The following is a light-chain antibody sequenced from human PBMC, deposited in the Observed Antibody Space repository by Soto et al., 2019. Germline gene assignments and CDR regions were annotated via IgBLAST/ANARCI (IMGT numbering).Light chain of an antibody. Sequence: QSVLTQPASVSGSPGQSITISCTGTSSDVGSYNLVSWYQQHPGKAPKLMIYEGSKRPSGVSNRFSGSKSGNTASLTISGLQAEDEADYYCCSYVGSSTWVFGGGTKLT. J-gene: IGLJ3*02. CDR1: SSDVGSYNL. CDR3: CSYVGSSTWV. V-gene: IGLV2-23*01. CDR2: EGS.